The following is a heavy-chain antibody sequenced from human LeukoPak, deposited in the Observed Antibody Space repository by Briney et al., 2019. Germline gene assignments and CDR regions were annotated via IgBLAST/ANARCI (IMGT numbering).Heavy chain of an antibody. CDR2: IGRSGSTI. J-gene: IGHJ4*02. D-gene: IGHD3-22*01. CDR3: ARDPSSSGYADY. Sequence: GGSLRLSCAASGFTFSSYEMNWVRQAPGKGLEWVSYIGRSGSTIYYADSVKGRFTISRDNAKNSLYLQMNSLRAEDTAIYYCARDPSSSGYADYWGQGTLVTVSS. V-gene: IGHV3-48*03. CDR1: GFTFSSYE.